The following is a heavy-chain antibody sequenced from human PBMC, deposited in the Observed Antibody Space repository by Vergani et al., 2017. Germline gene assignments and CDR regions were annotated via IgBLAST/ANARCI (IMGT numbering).Heavy chain of an antibody. V-gene: IGHV3-33*01. D-gene: IGHD2-2*01. Sequence: QVQLVESGGGVVQPGRSLRLSCAASGFTFNQYGMHWVRQAPGKGLEWVAVTWYDGNNKQYADSVKGRFTISRDNSKSTMYLQMNSLRDEDTGVYYCARDGERYCSSTSCYGADYYYYMDVWGKGTTVTVSS. J-gene: IGHJ6*03. CDR2: TWYDGNNK. CDR3: ARDGERYCSSTSCYGADYYYYMDV. CDR1: GFTFNQYG.